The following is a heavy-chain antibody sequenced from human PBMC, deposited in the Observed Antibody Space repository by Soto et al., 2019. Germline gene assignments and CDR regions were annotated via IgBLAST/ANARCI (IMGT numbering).Heavy chain of an antibody. D-gene: IGHD2-2*01. V-gene: IGHV1-18*01. CDR1: GYTFTSYG. J-gene: IGHJ4*02. CDR2: IRAYNGNT. CDR3: AREGPPSLN. Sequence: VASVKVSCKASGYTFTSYGISWVRQAPGQGLERMGWIRAYNGNTNYPQKLRGRVTMTTDTSTSTVYLELRSLRSDDTAVYYCAREGPPSLNWGQGTXVTVSS.